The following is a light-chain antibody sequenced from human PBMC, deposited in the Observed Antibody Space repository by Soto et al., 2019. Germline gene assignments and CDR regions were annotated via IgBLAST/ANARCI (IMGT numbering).Light chain of an antibody. CDR2: KAS. J-gene: IGKJ2*01. CDR3: QQYNSYSPLYT. CDR1: QSNSSW. Sequence: DIQMTQSPSTLSASVGDRVTITCRASQSNSSWLAWYQQKPGKAPKLLIYKASSLESGVPSRFSGSGSGTEFTLTISSLQPDDFATYYCQQYNSYSPLYTFGQGTKLEIK. V-gene: IGKV1-5*03.